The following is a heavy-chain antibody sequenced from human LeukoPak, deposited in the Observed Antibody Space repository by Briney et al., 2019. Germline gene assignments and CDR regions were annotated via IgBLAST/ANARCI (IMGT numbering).Heavy chain of an antibody. CDR2: IYYSGST. CDR1: GGSISSYY. D-gene: IGHD6-19*01. J-gene: IGHJ4*02. Sequence: PSETLSLTCTVSGGSISSYYWSWIRQPPGKGLEWIGYIYYSGSTNYNPSLKSRVTISVDTSKNQFSLKLSSVTAADTAVYYCARGVKRSNHKQWLVRRYYFDYWGQGTLVTVSS. V-gene: IGHV4-59*01. CDR3: ARGVKRSNHKQWLVRRYYFDY.